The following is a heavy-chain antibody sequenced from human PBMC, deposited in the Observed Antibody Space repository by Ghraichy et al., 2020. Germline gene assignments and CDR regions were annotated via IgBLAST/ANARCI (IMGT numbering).Heavy chain of an antibody. Sequence: SETLSLTCAVYGGSFSGYYWSWIRQPPGKGLEWIGEINHSGSTNYTPSLKSRVTISVDTSKNQFSLKLNSVTAADTAVYYCARWAALRRPCYYYGMDVWGQGTTVTVSS. CDR1: GGSFSGYY. D-gene: IGHD4-17*01. CDR2: INHSGST. V-gene: IGHV4-34*01. J-gene: IGHJ6*02. CDR3: ARWAALRRPCYYYGMDV.